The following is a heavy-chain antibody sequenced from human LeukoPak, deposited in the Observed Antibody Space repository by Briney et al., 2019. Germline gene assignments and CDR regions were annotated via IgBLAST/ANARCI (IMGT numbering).Heavy chain of an antibody. J-gene: IGHJ1*01. V-gene: IGHV3-53*01. CDR3: ARLIRGSGTYFNYEYFQH. D-gene: IGHD3-10*01. Sequence: GGSLRLSCAASGFTFSSNFMSWVRQAPGKGLEWVSVIYSGGTTYYADSLKGRFTISRDSSKNTLYLQMNSPRADDTAVYYCARLIRGSGTYFNYEYFQHWGQGTLVTVSS. CDR2: IYSGGTT. CDR1: GFTFSSNF.